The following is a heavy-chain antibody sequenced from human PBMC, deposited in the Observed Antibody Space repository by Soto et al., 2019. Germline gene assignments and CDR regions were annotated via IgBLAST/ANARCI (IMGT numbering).Heavy chain of an antibody. CDR3: ASIYDSSGYYYGNNWFDP. CDR2: IYYSGGT. Sequence: SETLSLTCTVSGASICSGDYYWSWIRQHPWKGLEWIGYIYYSGGTYYNPSLKSRVTISVDTSKNQFSLELSSVTAADTAVYYCASIYDSSGYYYGNNWFDPWGQGTLVTVSS. J-gene: IGHJ5*02. D-gene: IGHD3-22*01. V-gene: IGHV4-31*02. CDR1: GASICSGDYY.